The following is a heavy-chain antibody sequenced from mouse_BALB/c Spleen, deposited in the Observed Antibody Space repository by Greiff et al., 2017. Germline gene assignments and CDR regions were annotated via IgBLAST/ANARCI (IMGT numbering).Heavy chain of an antibody. CDR1: GYTFSSYW. Sequence: VQLQQSGAELMKPGASVKISCKATGYTFSSYWIEWVKQRPGHGLEWIGEILPGSGSTNYNEKFKGNATFTADTSSNTAYMQLSSLTSEDSAVYYCARKRLYRYGGAMDYWSQGTSVTVSS. D-gene: IGHD2-14*01. CDR2: ILPGSGST. CDR3: ARKRLYRYGGAMDY. V-gene: IGHV1-9*01. J-gene: IGHJ4*01.